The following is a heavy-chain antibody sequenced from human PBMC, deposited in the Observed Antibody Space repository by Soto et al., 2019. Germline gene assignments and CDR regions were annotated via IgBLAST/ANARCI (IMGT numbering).Heavy chain of an antibody. CDR3: TSHSSGSRHPGFDY. CDR1: GGSISSSTYY. Sequence: QLQLQESGPGLVKPSETLSLTCTVSGGSISSSTYYWGWVRQPPGKGLEWIASIYDGGSSHYHPSLKRRVTISADTSKNQFSLKLNSMTAADTAVYYCTSHSSGSRHPGFDYWGHGTLVTVSS. CDR2: IYDGGSS. J-gene: IGHJ4*01. D-gene: IGHD1-26*01. V-gene: IGHV4-39*01.